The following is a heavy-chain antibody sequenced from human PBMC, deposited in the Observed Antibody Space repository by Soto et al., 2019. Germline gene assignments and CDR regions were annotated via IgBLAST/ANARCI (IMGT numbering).Heavy chain of an antibody. J-gene: IGHJ6*02. CDR3: AKSAAVAGTRVRGYYYYYGMDV. CDR2: ISGSGGST. V-gene: IGHV3-23*01. D-gene: IGHD6-19*01. CDR1: GFTFNNYA. Sequence: PGGSLRLSCAASGFTFNNYAMNWVRQAPGTGLEWVSAISGSGGSTYYADSVKGRFTISRDNSKNTLYLQMNSLRAEDTAVYYCAKSAAVAGTRVRGYYYYYGMDVWGQGTTVTVSS.